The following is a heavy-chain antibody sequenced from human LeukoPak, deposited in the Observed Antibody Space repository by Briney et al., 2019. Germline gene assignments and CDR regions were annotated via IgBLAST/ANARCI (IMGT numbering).Heavy chain of an antibody. CDR2: ISSSSSYI. D-gene: IGHD3-22*01. CDR3: ARAFTGYYDSSGYYSRDY. J-gene: IGHJ4*02. Sequence: PGGYLRLSCAASGFTFSSYSMNWVRQAPGKGLEWVSSISSSSSYIYYADSVKGRFTISRDNAKNSLYLQMNSLRAEDTAVYYCARAFTGYYDSSGYYSRDYWGQGILVTVSS. CDR1: GFTFSSYS. V-gene: IGHV3-21*01.